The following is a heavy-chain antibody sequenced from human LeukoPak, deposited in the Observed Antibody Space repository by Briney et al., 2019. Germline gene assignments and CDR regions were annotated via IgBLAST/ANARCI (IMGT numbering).Heavy chain of an antibody. V-gene: IGHV1-2*02. Sequence: ASVKVSCKASGYTFTGYYMHWVRQAPGQGLEWMGWINPNSGGTNYAQKFQGRVTMTRDTSISTAYMELSRLRSDDMAVYYCARWGIAVAGTHNWFDPWGQGTLVTVSS. CDR2: INPNSGGT. D-gene: IGHD6-19*01. J-gene: IGHJ5*02. CDR1: GYTFTGYY. CDR3: ARWGIAVAGTHNWFDP.